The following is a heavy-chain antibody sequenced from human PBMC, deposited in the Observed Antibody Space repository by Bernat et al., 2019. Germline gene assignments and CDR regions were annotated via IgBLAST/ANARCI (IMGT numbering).Heavy chain of an antibody. D-gene: IGHD4-11*01. CDR2: ISSNGGNT. CDR1: GFTFSSYA. V-gene: IGHV3-64*01. J-gene: IGHJ6*03. Sequence: EVQLVESGGGLVQPGGSLRLSCAASGFTFSSYAMHWVRQAPGKGLEYVSAISSNGGNTYYANSVKGRFTISRDNSKNTLYLQMGSLRAEDMAVYYCAASVTTKYYYMDVWGRDHGHRLL. CDR3: AASVTTKYYYMDV.